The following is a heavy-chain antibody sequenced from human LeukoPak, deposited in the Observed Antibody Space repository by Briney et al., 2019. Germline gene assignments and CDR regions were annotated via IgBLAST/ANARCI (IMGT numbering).Heavy chain of an antibody. CDR2: IIPIFGTA. V-gene: IGHV1-69*13. Sequence: SVKVSCKASGGTFSSYAISWVRQAPGQGLEWMGGIIPIFGTANYAQKFQGRVTITADESTSTAYMELSSLRSEDTAVYYCARVEAGPVAQMGLYYYYYMDVWGKGTTVTVSS. CDR3: ARVEAGPVAQMGLYYYYYMDV. J-gene: IGHJ6*03. CDR1: GGTFSSYA. D-gene: IGHD2-21*01.